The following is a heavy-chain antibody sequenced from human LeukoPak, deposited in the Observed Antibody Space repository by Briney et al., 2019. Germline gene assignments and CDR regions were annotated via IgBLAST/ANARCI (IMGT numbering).Heavy chain of an antibody. CDR3: AKAGTTSWFYFDY. J-gene: IGHJ4*02. CDR1: GFTFSSYW. V-gene: IGHV3-23*01. CDR2: ITGSGANT. Sequence: GGSLRLSCAASGFTFSSYWMSWVRQAPGKGLEWVSGITGSGANTYYADSVKGRFTISRDNSKNALFLQMNSLRAEDTAVYYCAKAGTTSWFYFDYWGQGALVTVSS. D-gene: IGHD2-2*01.